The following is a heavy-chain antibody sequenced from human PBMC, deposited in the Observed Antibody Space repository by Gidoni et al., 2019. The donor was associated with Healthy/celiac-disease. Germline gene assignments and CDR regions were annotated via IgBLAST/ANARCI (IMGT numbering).Heavy chain of an antibody. CDR3: ARDTDYYDSSGYYNAFDI. Sequence: QVQLQESGPGLVKPSETLSLTCTVSGGSISSYYWSWIRQPPGKGLEWIGYIYYSGSTNYNPSLKSRVTISVDTSKNQFSLKLSSVTAADTAVYYCARDTDYYDSSGYYNAFDIWGQGTMVTVSS. V-gene: IGHV4-59*01. CDR1: GGSISSYY. J-gene: IGHJ3*02. D-gene: IGHD3-22*01. CDR2: IYYSGST.